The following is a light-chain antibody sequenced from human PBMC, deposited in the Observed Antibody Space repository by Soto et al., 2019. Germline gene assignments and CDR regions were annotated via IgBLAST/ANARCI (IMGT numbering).Light chain of an antibody. CDR1: QGISSF. CDR3: QQLNSYPLT. J-gene: IGKJ4*01. V-gene: IGKV1-9*01. Sequence: DIQLTQSPSFLSASVGDRVTITCRASQGISSFLAWYQQKPGKAPNLLIYVASTLQSGVPSRFSGSGSGTEFTLEISSLQPEDFATYYCQQLNSYPLTFGGGTKVEIK. CDR2: VAS.